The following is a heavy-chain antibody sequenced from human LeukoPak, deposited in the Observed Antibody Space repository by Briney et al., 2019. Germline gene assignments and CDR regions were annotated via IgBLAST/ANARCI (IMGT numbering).Heavy chain of an antibody. CDR2: ISYDGSNK. D-gene: IGHD6-13*01. Sequence: GGSLRLSCAASGFTFSSYGMHWVRQAPGKGLEWVAVISYDGSNKYYADSVKGRFTISRDNSKNTLYLQMNSLRAEDTAVYCCAKGYSSSSTDAFDIWGQGTMVTVSS. V-gene: IGHV3-30*18. CDR1: GFTFSSYG. J-gene: IGHJ3*02. CDR3: AKGYSSSSTDAFDI.